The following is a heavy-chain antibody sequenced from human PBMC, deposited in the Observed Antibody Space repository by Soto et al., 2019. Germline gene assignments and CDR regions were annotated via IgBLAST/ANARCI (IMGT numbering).Heavy chain of an antibody. CDR2: INPKFGDT. J-gene: IGHJ6*02. D-gene: IGHD3-10*01. CDR3: ARNMDYYYGPGSGNGHGV. V-gene: IGHV1-2*02. CDR1: GYTFTAYY. Sequence: QVQLVQSGAEVKEPGDSVRVSCEASGYTFTAYYIHWVRQAPGQGLEWMGWINPKFGDTTYAQDFQGRLTLTRDMYLSTVYMDLSRLTSDDTAIYYCARNMDYYYGPGSGNGHGVWGQGTTVNVFS.